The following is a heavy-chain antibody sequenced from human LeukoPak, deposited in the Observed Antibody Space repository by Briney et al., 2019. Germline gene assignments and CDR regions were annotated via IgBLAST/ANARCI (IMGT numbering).Heavy chain of an antibody. D-gene: IGHD6-13*01. Sequence: ASVKVSCKASGYTFTDYYIHWVRQAPGQGLEWMGWVNPNSGATNYAQDFQGRVTMTRDTSITTAYMELNSLRSDDTAFYYCARDRSFSSTSFSPPSDYWGQGTLVSVSS. V-gene: IGHV1-2*02. CDR2: VNPNSGAT. CDR3: ARDRSFSSTSFSPPSDY. CDR1: GYTFTDYY. J-gene: IGHJ4*02.